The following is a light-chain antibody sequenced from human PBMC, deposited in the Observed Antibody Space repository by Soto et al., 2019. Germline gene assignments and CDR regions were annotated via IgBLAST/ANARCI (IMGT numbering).Light chain of an antibody. CDR2: AAS. CDR3: QQLNSYPIT. CDR1: QGISSW. Sequence: DIQMTQSPSSVSASLGDRVTITCWASQGISSWLAWYQQKPGKAPKLLIYAASTLQSGVPSRFSGSGYGTEFNLTISSLQTEDFATYYCQQLNSYPITFGQGTRLEIK. J-gene: IGKJ5*01. V-gene: IGKV1-12*01.